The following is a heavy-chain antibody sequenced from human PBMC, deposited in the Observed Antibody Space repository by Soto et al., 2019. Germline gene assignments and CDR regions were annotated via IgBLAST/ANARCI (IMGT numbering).Heavy chain of an antibody. Sequence: SETLSLTCAVYGGSFSGYYWSWIRQPPGKGLEWIGEINHSGSTNYNPSLKSRVTISVDTSKNHFSLKLSSVTAADTAVYYCASWDYDFWSGYYQGAFDIWGQGTMVTVSS. CDR2: INHSGST. CDR3: ASWDYDFWSGYYQGAFDI. V-gene: IGHV4-34*01. D-gene: IGHD3-3*01. CDR1: GGSFSGYY. J-gene: IGHJ3*02.